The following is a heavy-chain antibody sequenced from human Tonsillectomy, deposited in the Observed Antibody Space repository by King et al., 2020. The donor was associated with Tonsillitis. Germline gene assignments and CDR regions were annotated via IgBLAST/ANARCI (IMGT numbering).Heavy chain of an antibody. J-gene: IGHJ1*01. D-gene: IGHD3-10*01. CDR2: IYSGGST. Sequence: VQLVETGGGLIQPGGSLRLSCAASGFTVSSNYMSWVRQAPGKGLEWVSVIYSGGSTYYADSVKGRFTISRDNSKNTLYLQMNSLRAEDTAVYYCARVFGGRGAAEYFQHWGQGTLVTVSS. CDR3: ARVFGGRGAAEYFQH. V-gene: IGHV3-53*02. CDR1: GFTVSSNY.